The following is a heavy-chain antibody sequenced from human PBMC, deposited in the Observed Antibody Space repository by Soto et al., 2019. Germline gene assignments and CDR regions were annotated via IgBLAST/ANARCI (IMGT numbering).Heavy chain of an antibody. D-gene: IGHD3-10*01. CDR1: GGTFSSYA. CDR3: ASASYYYGSGSYYNVFDY. Sequence: ASVKVSCKASGGTFSSYAISWVRQAPGQGLEWMGGIIPIFGTANYAQKFQGRVTITADESTSTAYMELSSLRSEDTAVYYCASASYYYGSGSYYNVFDYWGQGTLVTVPS. V-gene: IGHV1-69*13. J-gene: IGHJ4*02. CDR2: IIPIFGTA.